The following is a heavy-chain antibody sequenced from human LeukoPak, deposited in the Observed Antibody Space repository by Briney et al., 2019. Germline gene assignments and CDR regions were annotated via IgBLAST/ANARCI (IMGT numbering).Heavy chain of an antibody. V-gene: IGHV1-69*05. Sequence: ASVKVSCKASGGTFSSYAISWVRQAPGQGLEWMGGIIPIFGTANYAQKFQGRVTMTRDTSTSTVYMELSSLRSEDTAVYYCARDASAAAAATNPVYWGQGTLVTVSS. CDR2: IIPIFGTA. CDR3: ARDASAAAAATNPVY. CDR1: GGTFSSYA. D-gene: IGHD6-13*01. J-gene: IGHJ4*02.